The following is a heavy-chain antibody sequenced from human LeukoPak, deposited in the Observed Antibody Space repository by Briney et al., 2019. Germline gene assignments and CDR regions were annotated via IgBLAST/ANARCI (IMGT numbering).Heavy chain of an antibody. J-gene: IGHJ3*02. CDR2: ISYDGSNK. V-gene: IGHV3-30-3*01. Sequence: GGSLRLSCAASGFTFSSYAMHWVRQAPGKGLEWVAVISYDGSNKYYADSVKGRFTISRDNSKNTLYLQMNSLRAEDTAVYYCARDQPGYYYGSGSYYGAFDIWGQGTMVTVSS. D-gene: IGHD3-10*01. CDR1: GFTFSSYA. CDR3: ARDQPGYYYGSGSYYGAFDI.